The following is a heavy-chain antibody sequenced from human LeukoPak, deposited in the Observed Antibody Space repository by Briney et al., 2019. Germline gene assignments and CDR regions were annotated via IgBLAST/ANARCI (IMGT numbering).Heavy chain of an antibody. CDR2: VYYSGST. D-gene: IGHD1-1*01. CDR3: ARVSMTDWNFDY. Sequence: TSETLSLTCTVSGGSISSYYWTWIRQPPGKGLEWIGYVYYSGSTNYNPSLKSRVTISVDTSKNQFSLKLSSVTAADTAVYYCARVSMTDWNFDYWGQGTLVTVSS. J-gene: IGHJ4*02. CDR1: GGSISSYY. V-gene: IGHV4-59*01.